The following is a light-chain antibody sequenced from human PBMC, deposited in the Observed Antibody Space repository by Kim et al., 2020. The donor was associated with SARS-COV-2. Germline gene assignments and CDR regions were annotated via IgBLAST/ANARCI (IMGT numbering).Light chain of an antibody. V-gene: IGKV3-15*01. J-gene: IGKJ4*01. CDR3: QQYKTWPLT. Sequence: EIVMTQSPATLSLSPGERATLSCRASQSVSSNLAWYQQKPGQAPRLLIYSASTRATGIPARFSGSGSGTEFTLTISSLQSEDFAVYYCQQYKTWPLTFGGGTKVDIK. CDR2: SAS. CDR1: QSVSSN.